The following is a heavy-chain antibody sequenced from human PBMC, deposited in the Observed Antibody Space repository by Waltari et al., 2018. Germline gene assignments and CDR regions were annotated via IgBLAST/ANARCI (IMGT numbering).Heavy chain of an antibody. CDR2: IIPSFGTA. J-gene: IGHJ4*02. CDR3: ASCYYGSGSYYRFDY. CDR1: AGTFSSYA. Sequence: QVQLVQSGAEVKKPGSSVKVSCKASAGTFSSYAISWVRPAPGQGLEWMGGIIPSFGTANYAQKFQGRVTITADESTCTSYMELSSLRSEDTAVYYCASCYYGSGSYYRFDYWGQGTLVTVSS. V-gene: IGHV1-69*01. D-gene: IGHD3-10*01.